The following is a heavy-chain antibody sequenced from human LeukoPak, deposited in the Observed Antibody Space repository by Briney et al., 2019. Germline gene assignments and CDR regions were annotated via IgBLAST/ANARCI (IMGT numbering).Heavy chain of an antibody. J-gene: IGHJ4*02. V-gene: IGHV3-33*01. CDR3: ARESGIAAAGLDY. D-gene: IGHD6-13*01. Sequence: GGSLRLSCAASGFTFSSYGMHWVRQAPGKGLEWVAVIWYDGSNKYYADSVKGRFTISRDNSKNTLYLQMNSLRAEDTAVYYCARESGIAAAGLDYWGQGTLVTVSS. CDR2: IWYDGSNK. CDR1: GFTFSSYG.